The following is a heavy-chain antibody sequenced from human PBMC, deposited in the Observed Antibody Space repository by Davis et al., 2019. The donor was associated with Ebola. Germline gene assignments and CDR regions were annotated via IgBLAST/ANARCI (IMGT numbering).Heavy chain of an antibody. V-gene: IGHV3-33*08. CDR1: GFTFSGSA. J-gene: IGHJ5*02. CDR2: IWYDGSNK. D-gene: IGHD4-11*01. CDR3: ARSRLHPNWFDP. Sequence: GESLKISCAASGFTFSGSAMHWVRQAPGKGLEWVAVIWYDGSNKYYADSVKGRFTISRDNAKNSLYLQMNSLRAEDTAVYYCARSRLHPNWFDPWGQGTLVTVSS.